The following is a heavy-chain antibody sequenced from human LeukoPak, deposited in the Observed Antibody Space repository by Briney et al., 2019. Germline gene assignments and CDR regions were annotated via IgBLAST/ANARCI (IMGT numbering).Heavy chain of an antibody. D-gene: IGHD6-13*01. CDR3: ARHKAAAGTLFDP. CDR2: INPNSGGT. Sequence: ASVKVSCKASGYTFTGYYMHWVRQAPGQGLEWMGWINPNSGGTNYAQKFQGRVTMTRDTSISTAYMELSRLRPDDTAVYYCARHKAAAGTLFDPWGQGTLVTVSS. J-gene: IGHJ5*02. CDR1: GYTFTGYY. V-gene: IGHV1-2*02.